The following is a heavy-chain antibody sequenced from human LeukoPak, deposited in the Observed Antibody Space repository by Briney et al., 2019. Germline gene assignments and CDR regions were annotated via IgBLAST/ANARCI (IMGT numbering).Heavy chain of an antibody. Sequence: GGSLRLSCSASGFTFSIYTMHWARQAPGKGLEWVSAISGSGGSTYYADSVKGRFTISRDNSKNTLYLQMNSLRAEDTAVYYCAKSLDYGDLTIGLYDYWGQGTLVTVSS. CDR3: AKSLDYGDLTIGLYDY. V-gene: IGHV3-23*01. D-gene: IGHD4-17*01. CDR1: GFTFSIYT. CDR2: ISGSGGST. J-gene: IGHJ4*02.